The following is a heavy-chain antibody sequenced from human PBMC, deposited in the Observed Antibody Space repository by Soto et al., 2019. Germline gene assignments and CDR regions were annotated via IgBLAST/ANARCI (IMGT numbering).Heavy chain of an antibody. CDR3: AKGTYYYGSAPYYFDY. Sequence: GGSLRLSCAASGFTFNSYVMTWVRQAPGEGLEWVSSISRSGRGSAYYADSVKGRFTISRDNSENTLFLQMNNLRDEDTALYYCAKGTYYYGSAPYYFDYWGQGTLVTVSS. J-gene: IGHJ4*02. CDR1: GFTFNSYV. D-gene: IGHD3-10*01. CDR2: ISRSGRGSA. V-gene: IGHV3-23*01.